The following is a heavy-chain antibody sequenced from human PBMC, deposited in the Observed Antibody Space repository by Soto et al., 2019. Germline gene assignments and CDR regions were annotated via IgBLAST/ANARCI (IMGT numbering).Heavy chain of an antibody. J-gene: IGHJ4*02. CDR1: GFTFSSSG. CDR2: IHTDGSSR. Sequence: GGSLRRSCAATGFTFSSSGMHWVRQAPGKGLVWVSRIHTDGSSRSYADSVKGRFTISRDNAENTLYLQMNSLRAEDTAVYYCTTGLSNGYYNFDYWGQGT. CDR3: TTGLSNGYYNFDY. D-gene: IGHD3-22*01. V-gene: IGHV3-74*01.